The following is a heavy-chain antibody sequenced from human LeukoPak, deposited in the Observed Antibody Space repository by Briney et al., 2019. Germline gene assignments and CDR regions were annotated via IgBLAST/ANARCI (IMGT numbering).Heavy chain of an antibody. CDR3: AKDGDSSGWFGYYFDY. D-gene: IGHD6-19*01. CDR1: GFTFDDYA. V-gene: IGHV3-9*01. Sequence: PGGFLRLFCAASGFTFDDYAMHWVRQAPGKGLEWVSGISWNSGSIGYADSVKGRFTISRDNAKNSLYLQMNSLRAEDTALYYCAKDGDSSGWFGYYFDYWGQGTLVTVSS. CDR2: ISWNSGSI. J-gene: IGHJ4*02.